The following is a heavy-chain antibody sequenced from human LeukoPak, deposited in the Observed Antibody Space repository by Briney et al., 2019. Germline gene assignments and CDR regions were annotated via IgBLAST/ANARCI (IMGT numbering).Heavy chain of an antibody. V-gene: IGHV4-59*01. CDR1: GGSISSYY. Sequence: SETLSLTCTVSGGSISSYYWSWIRQPPGKGLEWIGYIYYSGSTNYNPSLKSRVTISVDTSKNQFSLKLSSVTAADTAVYYCARSRYSSSLGYYYYYGMDVWGQGTTVTVSS. J-gene: IGHJ6*02. D-gene: IGHD6-6*01. CDR3: ARSRYSSSLGYYYYYGMDV. CDR2: IYYSGST.